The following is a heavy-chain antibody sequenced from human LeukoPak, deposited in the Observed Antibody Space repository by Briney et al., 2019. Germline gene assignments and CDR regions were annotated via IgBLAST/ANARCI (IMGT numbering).Heavy chain of an antibody. J-gene: IGHJ5*02. CDR2: INPSGGST. CDR3: ARDRIAKLGGSYRYNCFDP. CDR1: GYTFSDY. V-gene: IGHV1-46*01. D-gene: IGHD1-26*01. Sequence: GASVKVSCKASGYTFSDYMHWVRQAPGQGLEWMGIINPSGGSTSYAQKFQGRVTMTTDTSTGTAYVELRSLTSDDTALYYCARDRIAKLGGSYRYNCFDPWGQGTLVTVSS.